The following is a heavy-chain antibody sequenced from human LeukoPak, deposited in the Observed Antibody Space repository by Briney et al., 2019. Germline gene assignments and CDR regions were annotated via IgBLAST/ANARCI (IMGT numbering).Heavy chain of an antibody. D-gene: IGHD3-22*01. J-gene: IGHJ4*02. Sequence: SVKVSCKASGYTFTSYGISWVRQAPGQGLEWMGGIIPIFGTANYAQKFQGRVTITADESTSTAYMELSSLRSEDTAVYYCAGYYDIGYYLGYCRQATLLTVSS. CDR2: IIPIFGTA. CDR1: GYTFTSYG. V-gene: IGHV1-69*13. CDR3: AGYYDIGYYLGY.